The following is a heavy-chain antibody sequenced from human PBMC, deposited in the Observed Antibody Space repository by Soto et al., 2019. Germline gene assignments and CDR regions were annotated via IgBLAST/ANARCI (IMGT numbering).Heavy chain of an antibody. CDR3: AKENREKLLWFGESDWFDP. CDR2: ISYDGSNK. CDR1: GFTFSSYG. Sequence: LRLSCAASGFTFSSYGMHWVRQAPGKGLEWVAVISYDGSNKYYADSVKGRFTISRDNSKNTLYLQMNSLRAEDTAVYYCAKENREKLLWFGESDWFDPWGQGTLVT. D-gene: IGHD3-10*01. V-gene: IGHV3-30*18. J-gene: IGHJ5*02.